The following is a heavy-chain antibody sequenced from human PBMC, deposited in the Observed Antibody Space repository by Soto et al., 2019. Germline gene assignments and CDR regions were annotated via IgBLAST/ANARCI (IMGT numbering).Heavy chain of an antibody. CDR3: AGGGVRGFFTRSSDHYGIDV. D-gene: IGHD3-10*01. Sequence: PGDSLKISCKGSGYSFTSYWIGWVRQMPGKGLEWMGIIYPGDSDTRYSPSFQGQVTISADKSISTAYLQWSSLKASDTAMYYCAGGGVRGFFTRSSDHYGIDVRGRRTPVTVSS. CDR2: IYPGDSDT. J-gene: IGHJ6*02. CDR1: GYSFTSYW. V-gene: IGHV5-51*01.